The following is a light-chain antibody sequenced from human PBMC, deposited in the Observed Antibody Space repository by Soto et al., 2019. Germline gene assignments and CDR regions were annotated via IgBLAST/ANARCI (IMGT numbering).Light chain of an antibody. Sequence: DIVMTQSPLSLAVTPGEPASISCRSSQSLLYRDGRNFLDWYLQRPEQSPQVLIYLASKRASGVPDRFSGSGSGTDFTLKISRVEAEDVGIYYCMQALQTPTFGGGTRVEIK. CDR1: QSLLYRDGRNF. J-gene: IGKJ4*01. V-gene: IGKV2-28*01. CDR3: MQALQTPT. CDR2: LAS.